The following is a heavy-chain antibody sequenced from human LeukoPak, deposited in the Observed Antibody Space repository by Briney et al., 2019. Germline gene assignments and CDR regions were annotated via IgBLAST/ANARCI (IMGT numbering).Heavy chain of an antibody. CDR1: GGSFSGYY. CDR2: INHSGST. V-gene: IGHV4-34*01. D-gene: IGHD3-3*01. CDR3: ARVLPFLEWLPPPDV. J-gene: IGHJ6*04. Sequence: PSETLSLTCAVYGGSFSGYYWSWIRQPPGKGLEWIGEINHSGSTSYNPSLKSRVTISVDTSKNQFSLKLSSVTAADTAVYYCARVLPFLEWLPPPDVWGKGTTVTVSS.